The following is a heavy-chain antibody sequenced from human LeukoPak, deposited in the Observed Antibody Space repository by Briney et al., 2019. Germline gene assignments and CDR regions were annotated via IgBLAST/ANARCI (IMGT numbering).Heavy chain of an antibody. Sequence: PSVTMSLTCTVYGGSVSSGSYYWSWIRQPPGKGLEWIGYIYYSGSTNYNPSLKSRATISVDTSKNQFSLKLSSVTAADTAVYYRARVSHPTDYGDASFDYWGQGTLVTVSS. CDR2: IYYSGST. CDR1: GGSVSSGSYY. D-gene: IGHD4-17*01. CDR3: ARVSHPTDYGDASFDY. V-gene: IGHV4-61*01. J-gene: IGHJ4*02.